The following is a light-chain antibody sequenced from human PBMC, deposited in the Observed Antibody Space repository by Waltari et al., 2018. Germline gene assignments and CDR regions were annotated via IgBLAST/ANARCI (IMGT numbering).Light chain of an antibody. CDR1: QSISRF. CDR3: QKYGTLPAT. V-gene: IGKV3-20*01. J-gene: IGKJ1*01. CDR2: DAS. Sequence: DIFLTQSPGTLSLSTGEGATLPCRASQSISRFLALYQQKPGPAPRLLIYDASTRATGIPDRFSGSVSGTDFSLTIGRLEPEDFAVYYCQKYGTLPATFGQGTKVEIK.